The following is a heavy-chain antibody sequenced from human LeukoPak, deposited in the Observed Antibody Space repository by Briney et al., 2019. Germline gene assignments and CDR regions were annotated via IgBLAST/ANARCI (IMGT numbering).Heavy chain of an antibody. CDR1: GVSINEYY. CDR2: ISHTEGT. D-gene: IGHD3-22*01. CDR3: ARIRCGHSGSVCYNH. J-gene: IGHJ4*02. Sequence: PSETLSLACGAVGVSINEYYWSWIRQSPGRGLEWIGEISHTEGTRYNPSLESRVTMSVGTSENQLSLKLIFVTAADTAVYYCARIRCGHSGSVCYNHWGLGTLVTVSS. V-gene: IGHV4-34*01.